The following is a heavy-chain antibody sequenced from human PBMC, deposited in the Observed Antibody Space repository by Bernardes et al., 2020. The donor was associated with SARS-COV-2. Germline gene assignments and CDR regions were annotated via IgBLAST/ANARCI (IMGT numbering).Heavy chain of an antibody. CDR1: GLTFNSYA. V-gene: IGHV3-30*04. CDR3: ASGGRGGFYAPLDY. J-gene: IGHJ4*02. D-gene: IGHD3-16*01. CDR2: ISYDGNNK. Sequence: GSLRLTCAASGLTFNSYAFHWVRQSPVKGLEWVAVISYDGNNKYYADSVGGRFTISRDSSTNTVYLQLNGLRGEDTALYSCASGGRGGFYAPLDYWGQGTLVTVTS.